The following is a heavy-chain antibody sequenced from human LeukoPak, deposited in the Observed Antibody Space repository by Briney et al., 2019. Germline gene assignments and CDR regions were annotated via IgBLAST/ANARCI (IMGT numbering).Heavy chain of an antibody. CDR3: ARRPTAANFDY. V-gene: IGHV3-7*03. D-gene: IGHD4-17*01. CDR2: IKKDGSEK. CDR1: GFTFSSYW. J-gene: IGHJ4*02. Sequence: GGSLRLSCAVSGFTFSSYWMSWVRQAPGKGLEWVANIKKDGSEKYYVDSVKGRFTISRDNAKNSLYLQMNSLRAEDTALYYCARRPTAANFDYWGQGTLVTVSS.